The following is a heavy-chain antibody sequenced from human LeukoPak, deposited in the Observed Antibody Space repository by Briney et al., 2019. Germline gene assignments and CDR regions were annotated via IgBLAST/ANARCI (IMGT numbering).Heavy chain of an antibody. D-gene: IGHD1-26*01. J-gene: IGHJ5*02. CDR1: GFTVSSNY. V-gene: IGHV3-53*01. CDR3: ARERGYSGSYYSWFDP. Sequence: GGSLRLSCAASGFTVSSNYMSWVRQAPGKGLEWVSVIYSGRSTYYADSVKGRFTISRDNSKNTLYLQMNSLRAEDTAVYYCARERGYSGSYYSWFDPWGQGTLVTVSS. CDR2: IYSGRST.